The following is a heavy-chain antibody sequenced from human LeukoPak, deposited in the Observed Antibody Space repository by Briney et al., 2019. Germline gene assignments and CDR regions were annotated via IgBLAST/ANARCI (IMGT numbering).Heavy chain of an antibody. CDR3: ARGHDYRGTVFDY. Sequence: SETLSLTCAVYGGSFSGYYLSWIRQPPGKGLEGIGEMNHSGSTNYNPSPHRRVTISVDTSKNQFSLKLSSVPAADTAVYCCARGHDYRGTVFDYWGQGTLVTVSS. V-gene: IGHV4-34*01. CDR2: MNHSGST. CDR1: GGSFSGYY. J-gene: IGHJ4*02. D-gene: IGHD4-11*01.